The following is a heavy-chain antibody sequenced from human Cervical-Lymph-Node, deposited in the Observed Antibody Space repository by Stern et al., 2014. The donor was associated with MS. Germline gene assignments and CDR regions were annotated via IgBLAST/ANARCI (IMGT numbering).Heavy chain of an antibody. CDR3: AKEGSPIYYYYYGMDV. CDR2: ISNDGSKK. Sequence: QVQLVESGGGVIQPGRSLRLSCAASGFTLSSYGMHWVRQAPGKGLEWVAGISNDGSKKHYSDSVKGRFSISRDNSKNTLYLQMNSLRPEDTAVYYCAKEGSPIYYYYYGMDVWGQGTTVTVSS. V-gene: IGHV3-30*18. D-gene: IGHD2-15*01. J-gene: IGHJ6*02. CDR1: GFTLSSYG.